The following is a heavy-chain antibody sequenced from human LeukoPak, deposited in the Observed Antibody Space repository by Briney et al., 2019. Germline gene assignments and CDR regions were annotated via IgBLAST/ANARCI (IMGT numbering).Heavy chain of an antibody. J-gene: IGHJ5*02. CDR2: IYPGDSDT. V-gene: IGHV5-51*01. CDR1: GFSFTSYW. Sequence: ESLKISCKGSGFSFTSYWIAWARQMPGKGLEWMGVIYPGDSDTRYSPSFQGQVTISADKSISTAYLQWSSLKTSDTAIYYCATVGTTGTRWFDPWGQGTLVTVSS. CDR3: ATVGTTGTRWFDP. D-gene: IGHD1-1*01.